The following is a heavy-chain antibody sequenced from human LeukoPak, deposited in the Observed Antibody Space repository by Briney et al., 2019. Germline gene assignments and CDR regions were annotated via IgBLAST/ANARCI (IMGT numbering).Heavy chain of an antibody. CDR1: GYTFTSYY. CDR2: INPSGGST. Sequence: ASVKVSCKASGYTFTSYYMHWVRQAPGQGLEWMGIINPSGGSTSYARKFQGRVTMTRDTSTSTVYMELSSLRSEDTAVYYCARDPIVVVPAARGYYFDYWGQGTLVTVSS. J-gene: IGHJ4*02. CDR3: ARDPIVVVPAARGYYFDY. V-gene: IGHV1-46*01. D-gene: IGHD2-2*01.